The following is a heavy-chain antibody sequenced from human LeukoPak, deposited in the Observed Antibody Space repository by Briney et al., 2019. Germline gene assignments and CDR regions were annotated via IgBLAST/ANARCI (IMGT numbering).Heavy chain of an antibody. V-gene: IGHV1-69*05. CDR3: ARAGEQWYSSLNWFDP. D-gene: IGHD6-13*01. CDR2: IIPIFGTA. Sequence: GASVKVSCKASGGTFSSYAISWVRQAPGQGLEWMGGIIPIFGTANYAQKFQGRVTMTRDMSTSTVYMELSSLRSEDTAVYYCARAGEQWYSSLNWFDPWGQGTLVTVSS. J-gene: IGHJ5*02. CDR1: GGTFSSYA.